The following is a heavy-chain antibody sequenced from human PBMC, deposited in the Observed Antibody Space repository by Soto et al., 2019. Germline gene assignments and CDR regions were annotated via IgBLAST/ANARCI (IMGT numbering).Heavy chain of an antibody. CDR3: ARIRRANLNEHPRQFDY. CDR1: GGSISSSSYH. CDR2: IYYSGST. J-gene: IGHJ4*02. V-gene: IGHV4-39*01. Sequence: QLQLQESGPGLVKPSETLSLTCTVSGGSISSSSYHWGWIRQPPGKGLEWIGSIYYSGSTYYNASLQSRVTLSVDTSKNHFFLKLSSVAAADTAVYYCARIRRANLNEHPRQFDYWGQGTLVTVSS. D-gene: IGHD1-20*01.